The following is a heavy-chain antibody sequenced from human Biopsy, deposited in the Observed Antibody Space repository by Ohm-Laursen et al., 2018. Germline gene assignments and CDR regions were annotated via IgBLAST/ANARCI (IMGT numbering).Heavy chain of an antibody. J-gene: IGHJ2*01. D-gene: IGHD2-2*01. CDR3: ARGRRHCSGTCSRWYFDL. V-gene: IGHV1-2*02. CDR2: INPKSGDT. CDR1: GYTFTAFS. Sequence: VASVKVSCKPSGYTFTAFSVHWLRQAPGQGLEWMGWINPKSGDTDYPQNFQGRASMTRDTSISTAYMDLSRLRSDDTAVYYCARGRRHCSGTCSRWYFDLWGRGTLVTVSS.